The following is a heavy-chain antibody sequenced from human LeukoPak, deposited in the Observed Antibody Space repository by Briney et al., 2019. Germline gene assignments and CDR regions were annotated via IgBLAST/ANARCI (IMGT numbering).Heavy chain of an antibody. CDR3: AKTIPAIRGEIDY. Sequence: GRSLRLSCAASGFSFSDFGMHWVRQAPGKGLEWVAFIRYDGKNKDYADSVKGRFTISRDDSKNTLYLQMNNLRAEDTAVYYCAKTIPAIRGEIDYWGQGTLVTVSS. CDR2: IRYDGKNK. V-gene: IGHV3-30*02. D-gene: IGHD3-10*01. CDR1: GFSFSDFG. J-gene: IGHJ4*02.